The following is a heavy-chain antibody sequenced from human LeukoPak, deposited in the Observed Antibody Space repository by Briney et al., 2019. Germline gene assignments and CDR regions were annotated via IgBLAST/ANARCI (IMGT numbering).Heavy chain of an antibody. D-gene: IGHD2-2*01. V-gene: IGHV3-7*01. CDR2: ITQDESKR. J-gene: IGHJ4*02. CDR1: GFTFSSYS. CDR3: AREASLYCSGNDCYWAFDC. Sequence: PGGSLRLSCAASGFTFSSYSMNWVRQAPGKGLEWVANITQDESKRYYVDSVKGRFTISRDNAKNSLYLQINNLRAEDTAVYYCAREASLYCSGNDCYWAFDCWRQGTLVTVSS.